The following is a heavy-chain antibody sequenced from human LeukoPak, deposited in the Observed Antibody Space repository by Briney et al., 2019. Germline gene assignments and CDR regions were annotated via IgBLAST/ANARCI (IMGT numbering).Heavy chain of an antibody. CDR1: GGSISSSNW. CDR3: ARQDYSSIYYFDY. D-gene: IGHD4-11*01. V-gene: IGHV4-4*02. J-gene: IGHJ4*02. CDR2: IYHSGST. Sequence: SETLSLTCAVSGGSISSSNWWSWVRQPPGKGLEWIGEIYHSGSTYYNPSLKSRVTISVDRSKNQFSLKLSSVTAADTAVYYCARQDYSSIYYFDYWGQGTLVTVSS.